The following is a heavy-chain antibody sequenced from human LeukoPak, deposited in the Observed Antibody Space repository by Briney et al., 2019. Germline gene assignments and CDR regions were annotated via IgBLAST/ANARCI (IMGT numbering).Heavy chain of an antibody. Sequence: GGSLRLSCAASGFTFSGYYMHWVRQAPGKGLVWVSHINSDGSTTNCADSVKGRFTISRDNAKNTLYLQMNSLRAEDTAVYYCVRAQDYQRFDPWGQGALVTVSS. D-gene: IGHD2-2*01. J-gene: IGHJ5*02. V-gene: IGHV3-74*01. CDR1: GFTFSGYY. CDR3: VRAQDYQRFDP. CDR2: INSDGSTT.